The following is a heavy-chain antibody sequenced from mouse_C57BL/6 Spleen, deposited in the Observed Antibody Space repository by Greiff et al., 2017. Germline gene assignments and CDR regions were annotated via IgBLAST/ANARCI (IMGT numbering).Heavy chain of an antibody. V-gene: IGHV1-82*01. D-gene: IGHD1-1*01. J-gene: IGHJ1*03. CDR3: ARWTITTVVYTGYFDV. Sequence: QVQLQQSGPELVKPGASVKISCKASGYAFSSSWMNWVKQRPGKGLEWIGRIYPGDGDTNYNGKFKGKATLTADKSSSTAYMQLSSLTSEDSAVYFCARWTITTVVYTGYFDVWGTGTTVTVSS. CDR1: GYAFSSSW. CDR2: IYPGDGDT.